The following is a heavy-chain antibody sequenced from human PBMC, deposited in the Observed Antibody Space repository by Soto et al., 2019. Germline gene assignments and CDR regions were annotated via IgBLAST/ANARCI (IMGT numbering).Heavy chain of an antibody. V-gene: IGHV4-30-2*01. J-gene: IGHJ4*02. D-gene: IGHD3-16*01. CDR3: ARLVFGYDYFDY. CDR1: GGSISSGGYS. CDR2: IYHSGST. Sequence: SETLSLTCAVSGGSISSGGYSWSWIRQPPGKGLEWIGYIYHSGSTYYNPSLKSRVTISVDRSKNQFSLKLSSVTAADTAVYYCARLVFGYDYFDYWGQGTLVTVSS.